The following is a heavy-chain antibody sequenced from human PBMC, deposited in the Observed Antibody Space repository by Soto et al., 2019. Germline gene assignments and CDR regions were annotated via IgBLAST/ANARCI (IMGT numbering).Heavy chain of an antibody. CDR2: IYDSGRT. CDR1: GGSISSSSYY. D-gene: IGHD3-22*01. Sequence: PSETLSLTCVVSGGSISSSSYYFIWIRQRTWSGREVIGSIYDSGRTYYNPSHKRRITISVDTSKNQYSQKLSYVTAADTAEYYCARLGRGWNYYYASSGYYSTINCFDPWGQGTLVTVSS. V-gene: IGHV4-39*01. CDR3: ARLGRGWNYYYASSGYYSTINCFDP. J-gene: IGHJ5*02.